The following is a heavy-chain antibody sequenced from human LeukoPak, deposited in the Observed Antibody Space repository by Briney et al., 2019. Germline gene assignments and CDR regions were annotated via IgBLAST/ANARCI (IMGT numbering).Heavy chain of an antibody. CDR3: ARGPAHFDY. CDR2: INPSGGST. V-gene: IGHV1-46*01. J-gene: IGHJ4*02. CDR1: GYTFTSYD. Sequence: ASVKVSCKASGYTFTSYDINWVRQAPGQGLEWMGVINPSGGSTSYAQKFQGRVTMTRDMSTSTVYMELSSLRSEDTAVYYCARGPAHFDYWGQGTLVTVSS.